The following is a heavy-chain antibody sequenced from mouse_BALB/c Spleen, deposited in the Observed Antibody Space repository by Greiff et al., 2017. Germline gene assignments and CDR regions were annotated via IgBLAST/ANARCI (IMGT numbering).Heavy chain of an antibody. CDR1: GYTFTSYT. D-gene: IGHD2-4*01. CDR3: ARYDYDDGVDY. Sequence: QVQLQQSAAELARPGASVKMSCKASGYTFTSYTMHWVKQRPGQGLEWIGYINPSSGYTEYNQKFKDKTTLTADKSSSTAYMQLSSLTSEDSAVYYCARYDYDDGVDYWGQGTTLTVSS. CDR2: INPSSGYT. J-gene: IGHJ2*01. V-gene: IGHV1-4*02.